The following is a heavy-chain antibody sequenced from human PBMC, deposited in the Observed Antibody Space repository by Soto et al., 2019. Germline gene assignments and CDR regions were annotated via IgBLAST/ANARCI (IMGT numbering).Heavy chain of an antibody. CDR2: IYHSGST. CDR3: ASQHYYDSSGYYVVY. D-gene: IGHD3-22*01. CDR1: GGPISSYY. J-gene: IGHJ4*02. Sequence: PSETLSLTCTVSGGPISSYYWSWIRQPPGKGLEWIGYIYHSGSTYYNPSLKSRVTISVDRSKNQFSLKLSSVTATDTAVYYCASQHYYDSSGYYVVYWGQGTLVTVSS. V-gene: IGHV4-59*04.